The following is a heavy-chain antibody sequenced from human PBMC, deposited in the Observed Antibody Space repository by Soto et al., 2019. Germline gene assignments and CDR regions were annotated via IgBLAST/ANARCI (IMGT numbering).Heavy chain of an antibody. J-gene: IGHJ6*02. CDR3: GRGTGTRNFFYYFGMDG. CDR2: IIPIFGTA. Sequence: QVQLVQSGAEVKKPGSSVKVSCKASGGTFSSYAISWVRQAPGQGLEWMGGIIPIFGTANYAQKFQGRVTITADETKNNAFQELRHLRFEETAGDYCGRGTGTRNFFYYFGMDGWGPGNQVTVSS. V-gene: IGHV1-69*01. CDR1: GGTFSSYA.